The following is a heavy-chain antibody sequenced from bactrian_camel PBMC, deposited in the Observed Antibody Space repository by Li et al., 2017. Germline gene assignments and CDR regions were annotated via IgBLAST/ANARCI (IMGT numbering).Heavy chain of an antibody. V-gene: IGHV3S2*01. CDR2: ITGNGSIT. CDR3: APDPRGSAY. Sequence: DVQLVESGGGLVHPGGSLRVSCAASGFDSTSLGMSWVRQAPGKGLEWVSGITGNGSITFYTDSVKGRFTISRDNAKNTLYLQMNSLKAEDTGLYYCAPDPRGSAYWGQGTQVTVS. J-gene: IGHJ4*01. D-gene: IGHD3*01. CDR1: GFDSTSLG.